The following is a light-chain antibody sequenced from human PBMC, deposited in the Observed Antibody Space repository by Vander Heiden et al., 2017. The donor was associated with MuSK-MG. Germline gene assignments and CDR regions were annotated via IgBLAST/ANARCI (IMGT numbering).Light chain of an antibody. Sequence: EIVLTQSPGTLSLSPGERATLSCRASQSVSSNYLAWYQQKPGQAPRLLIYGASSRATGIPDRFSGSGSGTDFTLTISRLEPEDFAVYYCQQDDSSPWTFGQWTKVEIK. CDR2: GAS. CDR1: QSVSSNY. J-gene: IGKJ1*01. V-gene: IGKV3-20*01. CDR3: QQDDSSPWT.